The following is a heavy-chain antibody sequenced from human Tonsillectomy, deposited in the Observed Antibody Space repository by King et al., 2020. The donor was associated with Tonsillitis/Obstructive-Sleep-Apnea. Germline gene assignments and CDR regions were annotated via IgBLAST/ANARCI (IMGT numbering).Heavy chain of an antibody. V-gene: IGHV5-51*01. CDR1: GYSFTTYW. CDR3: ARRGFLEWQNWFDP. CDR2: IYPCDSHT. D-gene: IGHD3-3*01. Sequence: GQLVQSGAEVKKPGESLKISCKGSGYSFTTYWYGWGRQMPGKGLEWMGIIYPCDSHTRYSPSFQGQVTNSADKSISAAYLQWSSLKASDTAMYYCARRGFLEWQNWFDPWGQGTLVTVSS. J-gene: IGHJ5*02.